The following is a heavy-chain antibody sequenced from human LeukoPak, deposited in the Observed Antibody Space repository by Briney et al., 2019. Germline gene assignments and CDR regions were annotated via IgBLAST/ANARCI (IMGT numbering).Heavy chain of an antibody. CDR1: GYTFDSHG. Sequence: WASVKVSCKASGYTFDSHGISWLRQAPGQGLEWMGWISVYSGDTKYAQKVQGRVTMTTDTSTSTAYMELRSLTSDDTAVYFCARDIVGDFDLDYWGQGTLVTVSS. J-gene: IGHJ4*02. CDR3: ARDIVGDFDLDY. CDR2: ISVYSGDT. D-gene: IGHD2-21*02. V-gene: IGHV1-18*01.